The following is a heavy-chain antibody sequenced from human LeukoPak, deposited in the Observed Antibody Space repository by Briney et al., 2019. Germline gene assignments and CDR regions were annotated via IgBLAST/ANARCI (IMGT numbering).Heavy chain of an antibody. V-gene: IGHV3-11*04. CDR2: ISSSGSTI. Sequence: AGGSLRLSCAASGFTFSDYYMSWIRQAPGKGLEWVSYISSSGSTIYYADSVKGRFTISRDNAKNSLYLQMNSLRAEDTAVYYCARDQDDCGGDCYTSYWYFDLWGRGTLVTVSS. D-gene: IGHD2-21*02. CDR3: ARDQDDCGGDCYTSYWYFDL. J-gene: IGHJ2*01. CDR1: GFTFSDYY.